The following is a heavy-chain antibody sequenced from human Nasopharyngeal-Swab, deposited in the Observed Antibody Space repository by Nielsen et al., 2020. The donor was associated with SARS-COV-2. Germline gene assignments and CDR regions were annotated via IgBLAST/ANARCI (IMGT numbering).Heavy chain of an antibody. CDR2: IYWDDDK. J-gene: IGHJ1*01. D-gene: IGHD6-19*01. V-gene: IGHV2-5*02. CDR3: AHRQPIAVAGEYFQH. Sequence: SGPTLVKPTQTLTLTCTFSGFSLSTSGVGVGWIRQPPGKALEWLALIYWDDDKRYSPSLKSRLTITKDTSKNQVVLTMTNMDPVDTATYYSAHRQPIAVAGEYFQHWGQGTLVTVSS. CDR1: GFSLSTSGVG.